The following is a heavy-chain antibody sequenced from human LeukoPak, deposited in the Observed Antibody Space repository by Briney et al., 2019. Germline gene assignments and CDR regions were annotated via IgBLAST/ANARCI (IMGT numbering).Heavy chain of an antibody. D-gene: IGHD2-2*01. CDR3: ATGRQVPGLYYGMDV. J-gene: IGHJ6*04. V-gene: IGHV3-53*01. CDR1: GFTVSSNY. CDR2: IYSGGST. Sequence: PGGSLRLSCAASGFTVSSNYMSWVRQAPGKGLEWVSVIYSGGSTYYADPVKGRFTISRDNSKNTLYPQMNSLRAEDTAVYYCATGRQVPGLYYGMDVWGKGTTVTVSS.